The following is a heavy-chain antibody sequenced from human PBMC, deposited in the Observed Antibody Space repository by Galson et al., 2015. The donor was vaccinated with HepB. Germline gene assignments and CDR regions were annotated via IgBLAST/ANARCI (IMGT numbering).Heavy chain of an antibody. V-gene: IGHV1-18*01. Sequence: SVKVSCKASGYTFTSYGISWVRQAPGQGLEWMGWISAYNGNTNYAQKLQGRVTMTTDTSTSTAYMELRSLRSDDTAVYYCARDRVVPAAMYYYYYYMDVWGKGTTVTVSS. CDR1: GYTFTSYG. CDR3: ARDRVVPAAMYYYYYYMDV. CDR2: ISAYNGNT. D-gene: IGHD2-2*01. J-gene: IGHJ6*03.